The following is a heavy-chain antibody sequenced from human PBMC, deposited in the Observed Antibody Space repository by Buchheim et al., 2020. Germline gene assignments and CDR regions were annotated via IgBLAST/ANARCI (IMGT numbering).Heavy chain of an antibody. CDR2: ISSSSTI. Sequence: EVQLVESGGGLVQPGGSLRLSCAASRFTFSSYSMNWVRQAPGKGLEWVSYISSSSTIYYEASVKGRFTISRDNAKNSLYLQMNSLRAEDTAVYYCASFERGDYDIGSFDYWGQGTL. CDR3: ASFERGDYDIGSFDY. D-gene: IGHD3-9*01. V-gene: IGHV3-48*01. J-gene: IGHJ4*02. CDR1: RFTFSSYS.